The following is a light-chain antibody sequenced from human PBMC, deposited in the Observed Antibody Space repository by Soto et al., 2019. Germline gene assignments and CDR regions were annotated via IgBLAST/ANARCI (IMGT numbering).Light chain of an antibody. CDR2: DAS. CDR3: QHYDDLPPLS. V-gene: IGKV1-33*01. Sequence: DIHMTQSPSSLSASVGDRVTITCQASPDINNYLNWYQQKPGQVPNLLNHDASKLKTGIPSKFSGNGSGTHFTFTISSLQPEDIATYCGQHYDDLPPLSFGGGTKVEIK. CDR1: PDINNY. J-gene: IGKJ4*01.